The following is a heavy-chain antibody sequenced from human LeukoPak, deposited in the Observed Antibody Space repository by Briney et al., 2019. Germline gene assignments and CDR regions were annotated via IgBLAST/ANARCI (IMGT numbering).Heavy chain of an antibody. D-gene: IGHD2-2*01. CDR2: INARGDT. V-gene: IGHV4-34*01. CDR3: ARGQVPAARGYNWFDP. J-gene: IGHJ5*02. Sequence: SETLSLTCAVYGWSFNDYYWNWIRQPPGKGLEWIGEINARGDTNYNPSLKSRVNISVDTSKKQFSLTLTSMIAADTALYYCARGQVPAARGYNWFDPWGQGTLVTVSS. CDR1: GWSFNDYY.